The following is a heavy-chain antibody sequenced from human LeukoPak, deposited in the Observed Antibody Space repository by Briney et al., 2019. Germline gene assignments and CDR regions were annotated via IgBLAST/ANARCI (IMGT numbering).Heavy chain of an antibody. D-gene: IGHD5-12*01. CDR3: ARVGGGYSGYDGMGTY. CDR1: GYTFTSYG. CDR2: ISGYNGHT. J-gene: IGHJ4*02. Sequence: ASVKVSCKASGYTFTSYGISWVRQAPGQGLEWMGWISGYNGHTKYAQKFQGRATMTTDTSTSTAYMELRSLRSDDTAVYYCARVGGGYSGYDGMGTYWGQGTLVTVSS. V-gene: IGHV1-18*01.